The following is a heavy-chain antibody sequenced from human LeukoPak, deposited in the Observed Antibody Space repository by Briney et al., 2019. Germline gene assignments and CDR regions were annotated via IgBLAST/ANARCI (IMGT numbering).Heavy chain of an antibody. V-gene: IGHV1-69*01. J-gene: IGHJ4*02. CDR3: ARAVGWELYHFDY. Sequence: GSSVKVSCKASGGTFSSYAISWVRQAPGQGLEWMGGIIPIFGTANYAQKFQGRVTITADESTSTAYMELSSLRSEDTAVYYCARAVGWELYHFDYWGQGTLVIVSS. CDR1: GGTFSSYA. D-gene: IGHD1-26*01. CDR2: IIPIFGTA.